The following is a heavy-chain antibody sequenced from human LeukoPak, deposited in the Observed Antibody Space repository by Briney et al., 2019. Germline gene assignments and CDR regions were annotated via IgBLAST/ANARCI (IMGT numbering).Heavy chain of an antibody. J-gene: IGHJ4*02. V-gene: IGHV1-24*01. CDR1: GYTLTELS. CDR2: FNPEDGET. Sequence: ASVTVSCTVSGYTLTELSMHWVRQAPGKGREWRGGFNPEDGETISAQKFQGRVTMTEDTSTDTAYIELSSLRSEDTAVYYCATHKPWFGEFPDYWGQGTLVTVSS. D-gene: IGHD3-10*01. CDR3: ATHKPWFGEFPDY.